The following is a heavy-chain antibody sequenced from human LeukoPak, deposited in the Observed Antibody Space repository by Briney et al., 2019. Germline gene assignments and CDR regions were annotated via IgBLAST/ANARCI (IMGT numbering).Heavy chain of an antibody. J-gene: IGHJ4*02. Sequence: GGSLRLSCAAYGFIFSSYSMNWVRQAPGKGLEWVSYISRSTNTIYYADSVKGRFTISRDNAKNSLYLQMHSLRAEDTAVYYCARDSFASYDYWGQGTLVTVSS. CDR1: GFIFSSYS. D-gene: IGHD2-2*01. CDR2: ISRSTNTI. CDR3: ARDSFASYDY. V-gene: IGHV3-48*01.